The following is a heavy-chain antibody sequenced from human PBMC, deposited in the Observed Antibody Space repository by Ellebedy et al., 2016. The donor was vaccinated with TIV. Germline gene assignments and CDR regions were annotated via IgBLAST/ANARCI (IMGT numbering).Heavy chain of an antibody. Sequence: SETLSLXXTVSGGSINGYYWSWIRQPPGKGLEWIGEINHSGSTNYNPSLKSRVTISVDTSKNQFSLKLSSVTAADTAVYYCARGPSSIAAAGMLDYWGQGTLVTVSS. D-gene: IGHD6-13*01. CDR1: GGSINGYY. V-gene: IGHV4-34*01. J-gene: IGHJ4*02. CDR3: ARGPSSIAAAGMLDY. CDR2: INHSGST.